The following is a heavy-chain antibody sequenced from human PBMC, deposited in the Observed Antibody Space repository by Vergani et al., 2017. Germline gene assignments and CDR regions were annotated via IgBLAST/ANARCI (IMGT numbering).Heavy chain of an antibody. D-gene: IGHD3-10*01. V-gene: IGHV3-49*03. CDR2: IRSKAYGQAT. CDR1: GFTFGYYA. J-gene: IGHJ3*02. Sequence: EVQVVESGGGLVQPGGSLRLSCTASGFTFGYYAMDGFRQAPGRGLGWVGGIRSKAYGQATIYAASVKGRFTISRDDSKSIAYLQMNNLQTEDTAMYYCVRDQVTMLRGSDALDIWGQGTMVTVSS. CDR3: VRDQVTMLRGSDALDI.